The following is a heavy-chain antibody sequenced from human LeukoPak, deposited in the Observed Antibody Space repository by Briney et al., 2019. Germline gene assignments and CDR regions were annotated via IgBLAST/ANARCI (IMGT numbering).Heavy chain of an antibody. Sequence: PSETLSLTCTVSGGSISSGGYYWSWIRQHPGKGLEWIGYIYYSGSTYYNPSLKSRVTISVDTSKNQFSLKLSSVTAADTAVYYCARAPGNYVHWFDPWGQGTLVTVSS. J-gene: IGHJ5*02. CDR2: IYYSGST. V-gene: IGHV4-31*03. CDR1: GGSISSGGYY. D-gene: IGHD3-10*02. CDR3: ARAPGNYVHWFDP.